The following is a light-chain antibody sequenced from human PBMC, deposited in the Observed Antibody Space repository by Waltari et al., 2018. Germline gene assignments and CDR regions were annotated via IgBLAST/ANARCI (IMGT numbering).Light chain of an antibody. CDR3: FSYAGRATGV. CDR2: EGS. CDR1: SHHVRKYNL. Sequence: SALTQPASVSGSPGQSITISCTGTSHHVRKYNLVAWYQQHPGQDPKLMIYEGSQRPSGVSDRFSGSKSGNTASLTISGLQAEDEADYYCFSYAGRATGVFGGGTKLTVL. J-gene: IGLJ2*01. V-gene: IGLV2-23*01.